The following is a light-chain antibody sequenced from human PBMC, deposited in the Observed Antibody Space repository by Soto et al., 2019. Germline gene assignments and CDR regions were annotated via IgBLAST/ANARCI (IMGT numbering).Light chain of an antibody. Sequence: QSVLTQPPSASGTPGQRVTISCSGSSSNIGSNTVNWYQQLPGTAPKLLIYSNNQRPSGVPGRFSGSKSGTSASLAISGLQSEDEADYYCAAWDDSLNGYVSGTGTKVTVL. V-gene: IGLV1-44*01. CDR2: SNN. J-gene: IGLJ1*01. CDR3: AAWDDSLNGYV. CDR1: SSNIGSNT.